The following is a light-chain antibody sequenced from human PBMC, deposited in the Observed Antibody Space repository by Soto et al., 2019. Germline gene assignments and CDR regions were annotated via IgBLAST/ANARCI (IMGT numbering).Light chain of an antibody. Sequence: DIQMTQSPSSLSASVGDRVTITCRASQSISRNLNWYQHKPGKAPKLLIYAASSLQNGVPSRFSGGGSGTEFTLSVSSLQPEDFGTYYYQQSYTTASITFGKGTRLEIK. CDR2: AAS. CDR1: QSISRN. CDR3: QQSYTTASIT. V-gene: IGKV1-39*01. J-gene: IGKJ5*01.